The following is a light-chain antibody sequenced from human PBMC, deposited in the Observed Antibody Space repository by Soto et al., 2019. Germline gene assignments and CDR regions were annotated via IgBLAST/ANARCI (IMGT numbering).Light chain of an antibody. CDR1: SSDAGGYNY. J-gene: IGLJ1*01. V-gene: IGLV2-14*01. CDR3: SSYTSSSTLGV. Sequence: QSALTQPASVSGSPGQSITISSTGTSSDAGGYNYVSWYQQHPGKAPKLMIYEVSNRPSGVSNRFSGSKAGNTASLTISGLQAEDEADYYCSSYTSSSTLGVFGTGTKVTVL. CDR2: EVS.